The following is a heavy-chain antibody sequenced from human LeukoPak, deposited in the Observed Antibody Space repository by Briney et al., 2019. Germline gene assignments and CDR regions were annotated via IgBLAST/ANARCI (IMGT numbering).Heavy chain of an antibody. Sequence: GGSLRLSCAASGFTFNDYAMHWVRQAPGKGLEWVSGIGWNSGSIGYADSVKGRFTISRDNAKNSLYLRMNSLRPEDTAVYYCARVFSGSSWFFDYWGQGTLVTVSS. CDR2: IGWNSGSI. CDR3: ARVFSGSSWFFDY. J-gene: IGHJ4*02. V-gene: IGHV3-9*01. CDR1: GFTFNDYA. D-gene: IGHD6-13*01.